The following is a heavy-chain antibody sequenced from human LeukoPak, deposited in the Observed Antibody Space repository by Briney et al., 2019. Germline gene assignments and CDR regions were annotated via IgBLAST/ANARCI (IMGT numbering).Heavy chain of an antibody. J-gene: IGHJ6*02. V-gene: IGHV3-53*05. CDR1: GFTVSSNY. D-gene: IGHD5-24*01. CDR2: VYSGGST. CDR3: ARDWVVEMATENYYYYYGMDV. Sequence: GGSLRLSCAASGFTVSSNYMSWVRQAPGKGLEWVSAVYSGGSTYYADSVKGRFTVSRDNSKNTLYLQMNSLRAEDTAVYYCARDWVVEMATENYYYYYGMDVWGQGTTVTVSS.